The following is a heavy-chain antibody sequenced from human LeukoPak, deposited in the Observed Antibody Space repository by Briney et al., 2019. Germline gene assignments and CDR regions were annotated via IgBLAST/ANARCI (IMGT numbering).Heavy chain of an antibody. Sequence: GASVKVSCKASGYTFTGYYMHWGRQAPGQGLEWMGGISPNSGGTNYAQKFQGRVTMTRDTSISTAYMELSRLRSDDTAVYYCARDALGYCSSTSCAGNWFDPWGQGTLVTVSS. J-gene: IGHJ5*02. CDR1: GYTFTGYY. CDR3: ARDALGYCSSTSCAGNWFDP. V-gene: IGHV1-2*02. D-gene: IGHD2-2*01. CDR2: ISPNSGGT.